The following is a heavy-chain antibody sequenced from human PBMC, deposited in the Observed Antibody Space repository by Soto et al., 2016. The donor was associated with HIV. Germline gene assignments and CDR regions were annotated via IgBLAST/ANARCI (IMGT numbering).Heavy chain of an antibody. CDR2: IYSGGNT. J-gene: IGHJ3*02. Sequence: EVQLVESGGGLVQPGGSLRLSCAASGFTVSSTYMSWVRQAPGKGLEWVSIIYSGGNTYYADSVKGRFTISRDNSKNTLYLQMNSLRAEDTAVFYCARKNYNILTGNALYIWVERT. V-gene: IGHV3-66*01. D-gene: IGHD3-9*01. CDR1: GFTVSSTY. CDR3: ARKNYNILTGNALYI.